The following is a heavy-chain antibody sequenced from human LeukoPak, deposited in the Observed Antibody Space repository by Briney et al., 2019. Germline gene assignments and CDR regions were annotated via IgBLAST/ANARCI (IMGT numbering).Heavy chain of an antibody. Sequence: SVKVSCKASGGTFSSYAISWVRQAPGQGLEWMGGIIPIFGTANYAQKFQGRVTITTDESTSTAYMELSSLRSEDTAVYYCARSDIVATITDWFDPWGQGTLVTVSS. D-gene: IGHD5-12*01. CDR1: GGTFSSYA. V-gene: IGHV1-69*05. CDR2: IIPIFGTA. J-gene: IGHJ5*02. CDR3: ARSDIVATITDWFDP.